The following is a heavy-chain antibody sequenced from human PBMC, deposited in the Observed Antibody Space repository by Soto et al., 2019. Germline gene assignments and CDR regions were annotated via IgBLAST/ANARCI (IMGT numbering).Heavy chain of an antibody. V-gene: IGHV3-11*06. CDR3: ARFRDMITFGGVIGPAGFDC. CDR1: AFTFSDYY. CDR2: ISSSSSYT. J-gene: IGHJ4*02. Sequence: GGSLRLSCAASAFTFSDYYMSWIRPAPGKGLEGVSYISSSSSYTNYADPVKGRFTISRDNSKNSLYLQMNSLRAEDTAVYYCARFRDMITFGGVIGPAGFDCWGQGT. D-gene: IGHD3-16*02.